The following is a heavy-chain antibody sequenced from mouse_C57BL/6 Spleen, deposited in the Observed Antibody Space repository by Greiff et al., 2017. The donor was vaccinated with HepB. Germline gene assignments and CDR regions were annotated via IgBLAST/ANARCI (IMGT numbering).Heavy chain of an antibody. CDR3: ARDYFDY. CDR1: GYSITSGYY. V-gene: IGHV3-6*01. CDR2: ISYDGSN. Sequence: DVKLVESGPGLVKPSQSLSLTCSVTGYSITSGYYWNWIRQFPGNKLEWMGYISYDGSNNYNPSLKNRISITRDTSKNQFFLKLNSVTTEDTATYDCARDYFDYWGQGTTLTVSS. J-gene: IGHJ2*01.